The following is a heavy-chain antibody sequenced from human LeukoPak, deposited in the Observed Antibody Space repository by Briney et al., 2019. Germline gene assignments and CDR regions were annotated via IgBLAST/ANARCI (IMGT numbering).Heavy chain of an antibody. V-gene: IGHV1-46*01. CDR1: GYTFTSYY. D-gene: IGHD3-3*01. CDR3: ARGRAYYDFWSDVLDV. J-gene: IGHJ6*02. CDR2: INTSGGST. Sequence: ASVKVSCKASGYTFTSYYMHWVRQAPGQGLEWMGIINTSGGSTSYAQKFQGRVTMTRDTSTSTVYMELSSLRSEDTAVYYCARGRAYYDFWSDVLDVWGQGTTVTVSS.